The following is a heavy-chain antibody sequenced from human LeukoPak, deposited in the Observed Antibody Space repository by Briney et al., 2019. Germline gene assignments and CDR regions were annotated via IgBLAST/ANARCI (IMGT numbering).Heavy chain of an antibody. V-gene: IGHV3-21*01. J-gene: IGHJ6*04. Sequence: GGSLRLSCAASGFTFSSYSMNWVRQAPGKGLEWVSSSSSSSSYIYYADSVKGRFTISRDNAKNSLYLQMNSPRAEDTAVYYCARDIVVVVAAPNCYYYGMDVWGKGTTVTVSS. D-gene: IGHD2-15*01. CDR3: ARDIVVVVAAPNCYYYGMDV. CDR2: SSSSSSYI. CDR1: GFTFSSYS.